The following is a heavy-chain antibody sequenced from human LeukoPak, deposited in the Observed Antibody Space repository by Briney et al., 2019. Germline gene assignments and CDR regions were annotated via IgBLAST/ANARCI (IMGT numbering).Heavy chain of an antibody. CDR2: IKSKTDGGTT. D-gene: IGHD6-6*01. Sequence: PGGSLRLSCAASGFTFSSYAMSWVRQAPGKGLEWVGRIKSKTDGGTTDYAAPVKGRFTISRDDSKNTLYLQMNSLKTEDTAVYYCTTSIAARFLGLDYWGQGTLVTVSS. CDR3: TTSIAARFLGLDY. V-gene: IGHV3-15*01. CDR1: GFTFSSYA. J-gene: IGHJ4*02.